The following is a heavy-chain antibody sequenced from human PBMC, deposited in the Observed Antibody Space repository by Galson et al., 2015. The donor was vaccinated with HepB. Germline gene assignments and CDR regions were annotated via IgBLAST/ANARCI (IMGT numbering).Heavy chain of an antibody. J-gene: IGHJ4*02. Sequence: SLRLSCAASGFIFSDHYMDWVRQAPGKGLEWVGRTRNKANSYTTEYAASVKGRFSISRDDSKNSLYLQMNSLTTEDTAVYYCARVGTSGPGYLDYWGQGTLVTVSS. CDR2: TRNKANSYTT. CDR3: ARVGTSGPGYLDY. V-gene: IGHV3-72*01. D-gene: IGHD6-19*01. CDR1: GFIFSDHY.